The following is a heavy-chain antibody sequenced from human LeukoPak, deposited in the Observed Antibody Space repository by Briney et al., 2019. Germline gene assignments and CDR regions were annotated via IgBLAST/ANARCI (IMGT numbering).Heavy chain of an antibody. CDR2: IYYSGST. CDR3: ARDFRTGDNVIFDY. V-gene: IGHV4-59*01. J-gene: IGHJ4*02. CDR1: GGSISSYY. D-gene: IGHD7-27*01. Sequence: SETLSLTCTVSGGSISSYYWSWIRQPPGKGLEWIGYIYYSGSTNYNPSLKSRVTISVDTSRNQFSLKLSSVTAADTAVYYCARDFRTGDNVIFDYWGQGTLVTVSS.